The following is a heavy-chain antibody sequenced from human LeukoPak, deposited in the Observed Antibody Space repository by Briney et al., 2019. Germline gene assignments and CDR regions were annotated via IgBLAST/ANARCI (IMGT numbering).Heavy chain of an antibody. CDR1: GGSISSYY. Sequence: SETLSLTCTVSGGSISSYYWSWIRQPPGKGLEWIGEINHSGSTNYNPSLKSRVTISVDTSKNQFSLKLSSVTAADTAVYYCARAVMEPDYWGQGTLVTVSS. CDR3: ARAVMEPDY. V-gene: IGHV4-34*01. D-gene: IGHD1-1*01. CDR2: INHSGST. J-gene: IGHJ4*02.